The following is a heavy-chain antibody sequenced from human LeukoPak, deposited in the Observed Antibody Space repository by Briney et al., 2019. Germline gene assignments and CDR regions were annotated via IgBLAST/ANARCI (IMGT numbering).Heavy chain of an antibody. CDR1: GYSISSSNW. CDR2: IYYSGST. V-gene: IGHV4-28*01. D-gene: IGHD6-6*01. J-gene: IGHJ3*02. CDR3: ARQLHGISIAARPGALDAFDI. Sequence: SDTLSLTCAVSGYSISSSNWWGWIRQPPGKGLEWIGYIYYSGSTYYNPSLKSRVTISVDTSKNQFSLKLSSVTAADTAVYYCARQLHGISIAARPGALDAFDIWGQGTMVTVSS.